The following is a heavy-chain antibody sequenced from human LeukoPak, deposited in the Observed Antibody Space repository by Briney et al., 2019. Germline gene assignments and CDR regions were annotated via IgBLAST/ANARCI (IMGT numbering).Heavy chain of an antibody. CDR1: GGSISSGGYY. Sequence: SETLSLTCTVSGGSISSGGYYWSWIRQHPGKGLEWIGYIYYSGSTYYNPSLKSRVTISVDTSKNQFSLKLSSVTAADTAVYYCARGLDDSSGYYLDYWGQGTLVTVSS. CDR2: IYYSGST. V-gene: IGHV4-31*03. D-gene: IGHD3-22*01. CDR3: ARGLDDSSGYYLDY. J-gene: IGHJ4*02.